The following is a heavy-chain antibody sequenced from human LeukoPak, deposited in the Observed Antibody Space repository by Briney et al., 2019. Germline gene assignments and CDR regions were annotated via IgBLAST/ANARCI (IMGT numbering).Heavy chain of an antibody. V-gene: IGHV1-46*01. D-gene: IGHD6-13*01. CDR3: ARDRFAYPNRYSSSWYWGDYYYYGMDV. CDR2: INPSGGST. CDR1: GYTFTSYY. Sequence: ASVKVSCKASGYTFTSYYMHWVRQAPGQGLEWMGIINPSGGSTSYAQKFQGRVTMTRDTSTSTVYMELSSLRSEDTAVYYCARDRFAYPNRYSSSWYWGDYYYYGMDVWGQGTTVTVSS. J-gene: IGHJ6*02.